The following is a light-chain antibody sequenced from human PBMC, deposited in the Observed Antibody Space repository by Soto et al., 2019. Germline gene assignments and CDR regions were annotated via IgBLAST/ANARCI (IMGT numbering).Light chain of an antibody. CDR1: SSDVGGYNY. V-gene: IGLV2-14*01. J-gene: IGLJ2*01. Sequence: QSVLTQPASVSGSPGQSITISCTGTSSDVGGYNYVSWYQQHPGKAPKLMIYEVDNRPSGISNRFSGSKSGNTASLTISGLQAEDEADYYCSSYTNGNTLVVFGGGTQLSVL. CDR2: EVD. CDR3: SSYTNGNTLVV.